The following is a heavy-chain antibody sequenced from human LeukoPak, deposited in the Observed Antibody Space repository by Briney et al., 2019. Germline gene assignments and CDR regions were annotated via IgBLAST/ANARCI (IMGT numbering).Heavy chain of an antibody. D-gene: IGHD2-2*01. Sequence: GESLKISCKASGYSFTSCWIAWVRQMPGKGLEWMGIIYPDDSDARYSPSFQGQVTISADKSLSTAYLQWSSLKASDTAMYCCAKQSTHCTTTSCFLPGHWGQGTLVTVSS. CDR3: AKQSTHCTTTSCFLPGH. CDR1: GYSFTSCW. CDR2: IYPDDSDA. V-gene: IGHV5-51*01. J-gene: IGHJ4*02.